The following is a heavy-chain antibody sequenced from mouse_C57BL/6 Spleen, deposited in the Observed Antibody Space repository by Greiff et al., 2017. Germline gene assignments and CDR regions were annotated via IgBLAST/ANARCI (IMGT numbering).Heavy chain of an antibody. J-gene: IGHJ3*01. D-gene: IGHD1-1*02. V-gene: IGHV5-17*01. CDR1: GFTFSDYG. CDR3: AWGEASWSPLAY. CDR2: ISSGSSTI. Sequence: EVMLVEPGGGLVKPGGSLKLSCAASGFTFSDYGMHWVRQAPEKGLEWVAYISSGSSTIYYADTVKGRFTISRDNAKNTLFLQMTSRRSEDEAMEYYAWGEASWSPLAYWGQGTLVTVSA.